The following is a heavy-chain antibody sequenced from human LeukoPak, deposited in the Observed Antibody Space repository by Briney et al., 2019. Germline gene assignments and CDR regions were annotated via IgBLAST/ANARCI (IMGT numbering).Heavy chain of an antibody. Sequence: PGGSLRLSCAASGFTFSSYGMHWVRQAPGKGLEWVAVISYDGSNKYYADSVKGRFTISRDNAKNSLYLQMNSLRAEDTAVYYCAREVEDYGDYLRPAGVGYWGQGTLVTVSS. D-gene: IGHD4-17*01. CDR2: ISYDGSNK. V-gene: IGHV3-30*03. CDR1: GFTFSSYG. CDR3: AREVEDYGDYLRPAGVGY. J-gene: IGHJ4*02.